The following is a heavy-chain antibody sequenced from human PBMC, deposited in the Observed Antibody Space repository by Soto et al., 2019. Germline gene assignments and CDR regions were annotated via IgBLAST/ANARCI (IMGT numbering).Heavy chain of an antibody. V-gene: IGHV1-2*02. D-gene: IGHD3-22*01. J-gene: IGHJ4*02. Sequence: RXSVKVSCKTSGYIFTDHLIHWVRQSPGQGLQWVGWVHPDSGGTNVAQAFQDRVTMTADTSITTAYMDLARLRPDDTAIFYCARGAQGFFGVSGIYFYCDRWGQGNPVTVSS. CDR2: VHPDSGGT. CDR3: ARGAQGFFGVSGIYFYCDR. CDR1: GYIFTDHL.